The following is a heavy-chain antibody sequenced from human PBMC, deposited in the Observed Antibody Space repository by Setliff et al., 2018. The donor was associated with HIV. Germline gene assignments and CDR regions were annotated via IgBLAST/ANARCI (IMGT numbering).Heavy chain of an antibody. V-gene: IGHV4-59*01. D-gene: IGHD3-10*01. CDR3: ARAGGSGDAFDI. CDR2: ISYSGST. CDR1: GGSISNYY. Sequence: SETLSLTCSVSGGSISNYYWSWIRQPPGKGLEWIGYISYSGSTNYNPSLKSRVTISVEKSKNQFSLSLSSVTAADTAVYYCARAGGSGDAFDIWGQGAMVTVSS. J-gene: IGHJ3*02.